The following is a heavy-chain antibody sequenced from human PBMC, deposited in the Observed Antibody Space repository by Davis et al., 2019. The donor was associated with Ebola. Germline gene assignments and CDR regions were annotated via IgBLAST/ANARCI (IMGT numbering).Heavy chain of an antibody. CDR1: GFTFSNYW. V-gene: IGHV3-74*01. CDR2: INNDGSST. D-gene: IGHD2-21*01. Sequence: GESLKISCAASGFTFSNYWMHWVRQAPGKGLVWVSRINNDGSSTTYADSVKGRLTISRDNSKNTLYLQMNSLRAEDTAVYYCARGFVVDAFDIWGQGTMVTVSS. CDR3: ARGFVVDAFDI. J-gene: IGHJ3*02.